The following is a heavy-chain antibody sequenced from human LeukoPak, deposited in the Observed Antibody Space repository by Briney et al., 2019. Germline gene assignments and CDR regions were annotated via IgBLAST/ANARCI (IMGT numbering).Heavy chain of an antibody. V-gene: IGHV4-34*01. CDR3: ARMDIVLVVADWRGFDP. CDR2: INHSGST. D-gene: IGHD2-15*01. Sequence: KTSETLSLTCAVYGGSFSGYYWSWIRQPPGKGLEWIGEINHSGSTNYNPSLKSRVTISVDTSKNQFSLKLSSVTAADTAVYYCARMDIVLVVADWRGFDPWGQGTLVTVSS. CDR1: GGSFSGYY. J-gene: IGHJ5*02.